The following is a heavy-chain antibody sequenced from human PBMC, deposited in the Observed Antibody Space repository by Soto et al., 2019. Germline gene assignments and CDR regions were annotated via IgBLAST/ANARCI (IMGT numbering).Heavy chain of an antibody. V-gene: IGHV3-7*03. Sequence: EVQLVESWGGLVQPGGSLRLSCAASGFTFSSCWMTWFRQAPGKGLEWVANIKQGGSEKSYVDSVKGRFTISRDNAKNSLYLQMNSLRPEDTAVYYCAASTTVPTYYFGVGVWGQGTTVTVSS. J-gene: IGHJ6*02. CDR1: GFTFSSCW. D-gene: IGHD4-17*01. CDR3: AASTTVPTYYFGVGV. CDR2: IKQGGSEK.